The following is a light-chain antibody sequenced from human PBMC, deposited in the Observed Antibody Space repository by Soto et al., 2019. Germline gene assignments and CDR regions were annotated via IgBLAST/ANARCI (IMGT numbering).Light chain of an antibody. CDR3: ISYEGSKNYV. V-gene: IGLV2-8*01. CDR2: EVY. J-gene: IGLJ1*01. Sequence: QSVLTQPPSASGSPGQSVTISCTGTSSDVGGYDYVSWYQQHPGKAPKLIIFEVYKRPSGVPDRFSGSKSGNTASLTVSGLQADDEADYYCISYEGSKNYVFGSGPKAPVL. CDR1: SSDVGGYDY.